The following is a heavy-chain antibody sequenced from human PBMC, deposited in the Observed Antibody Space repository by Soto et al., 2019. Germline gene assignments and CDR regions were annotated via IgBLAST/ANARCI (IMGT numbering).Heavy chain of an antibody. V-gene: IGHV5-10-1*01. Sequence: PGESLKISCKGSGYSFPSYWISWVRQMPGKGLEWMGRIDPSDSYTNYSPSFQGHVTISADKSISTAYLQWSSLKASDTAMYYCARRAKYYYDSSGYYPSDVWGQGTTVTVSS. CDR1: GYSFPSYW. CDR3: ARRAKYYYDSSGYYPSDV. CDR2: IDPSDSYT. D-gene: IGHD3-22*01. J-gene: IGHJ6*02.